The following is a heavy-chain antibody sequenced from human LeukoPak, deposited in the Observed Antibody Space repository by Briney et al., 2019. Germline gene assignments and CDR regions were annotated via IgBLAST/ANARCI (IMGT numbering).Heavy chain of an antibody. Sequence: SETLSLTCAVYGGSFSGYYWSWIRQPPGKGLEWIGEINHSGSTNYNPSLKSRVTISVDTSKNQFSLKLSSVTAADTAMYYCARVKVRWLHTSWGQGTLVTVSS. D-gene: IGHD5-18*01. CDR2: INHSGST. CDR1: GGSFSGYY. J-gene: IGHJ5*02. V-gene: IGHV4-34*01. CDR3: ARVKVRWLHTS.